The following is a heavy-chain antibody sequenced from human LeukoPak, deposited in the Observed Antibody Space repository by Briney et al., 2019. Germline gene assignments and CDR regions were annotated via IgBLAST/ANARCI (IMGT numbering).Heavy chain of an antibody. CDR2: THYRSKWYN. Sequence: SQTISLTCAISGDSVSSNSAAWNWIRQSPSRGLEWLGRTHYRSKWYNEYAVSVKSRIIINPDTSKNQFSLQLNSVTAEDTAVYYCARKLGGAFDIWGQGTMVTVSS. J-gene: IGHJ3*02. D-gene: IGHD1-26*01. CDR3: ARKLGGAFDI. V-gene: IGHV6-1*01. CDR1: GDSVSSNSAA.